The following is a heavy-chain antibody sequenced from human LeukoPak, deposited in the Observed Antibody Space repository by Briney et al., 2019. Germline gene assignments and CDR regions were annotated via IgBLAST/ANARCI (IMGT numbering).Heavy chain of an antibody. V-gene: IGHV7-4-1*02. CDR3: ARDRGLLTKWTPNKYFDY. CDR1: GYTFTSYG. CDR2: INTNTGNP. J-gene: IGHJ4*02. Sequence: ASVKVSCKASGYTFTSYGISWVRQAPGQGLEWMGWINTNTGNPTYAQGFTGRFVFSLDTSVSTAYLQISSLKAEDTAVYYCARDRGLLTKWTPNKYFDYWGQGTLVTASS. D-gene: IGHD2-15*01.